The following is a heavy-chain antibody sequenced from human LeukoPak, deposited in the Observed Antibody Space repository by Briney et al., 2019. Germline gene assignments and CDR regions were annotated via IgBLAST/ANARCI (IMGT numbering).Heavy chain of an antibody. D-gene: IGHD3-22*01. CDR1: GFTFSSYW. Sequence: GGSLRLSCAASGFTFSSYWMSWVRQAPGKGLEWVANIKQDGSEKYYVDSVKGRFTISRDNAYNSLYLQMNSLRAEDTAVYYCTTGLTYYYDSSGYYPIDYWGQGTLVTVSS. CDR2: IKQDGSEK. V-gene: IGHV3-7*03. CDR3: TTGLTYYYDSSGYYPIDY. J-gene: IGHJ4*02.